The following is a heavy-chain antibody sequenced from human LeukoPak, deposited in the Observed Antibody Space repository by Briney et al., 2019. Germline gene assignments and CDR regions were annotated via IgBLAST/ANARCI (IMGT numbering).Heavy chain of an antibody. J-gene: IGHJ3*02. CDR1: GFTFSSYG. CDR3: AKDPPTVMANAFHI. D-gene: IGHD4-11*01. Sequence: GESLRLSCAASGFTFSSYGMSWVRQAPGKGLEWVSSISGSGGTTYYADSVKGRFTISRDNSENTLYLQMNSLRADDTAVYSCAKDPPTVMANAFHIWGQGTMVTVSS. V-gene: IGHV3-23*01. CDR2: ISGSGGTT.